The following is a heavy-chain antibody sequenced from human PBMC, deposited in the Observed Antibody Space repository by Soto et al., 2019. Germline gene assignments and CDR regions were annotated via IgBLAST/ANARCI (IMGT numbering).Heavy chain of an antibody. J-gene: IGHJ6*02. D-gene: IGHD4-17*01. CDR1: GFTFCSYG. Sequence: GGSLRLSCAASGFTFCSYGLHWVRQAPGKGLEWVAVIWYDGSNKYYADSVKGRFTISRDNSKNTLYLQMNSLRAEDTAVYYCARDMPNRGPYGDFAYGMDVWGQGTTVTVSS. V-gene: IGHV3-33*01. CDR2: IWYDGSNK. CDR3: ARDMPNRGPYGDFAYGMDV.